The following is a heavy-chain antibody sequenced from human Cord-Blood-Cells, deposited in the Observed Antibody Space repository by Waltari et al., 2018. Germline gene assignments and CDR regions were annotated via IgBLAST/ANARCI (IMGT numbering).Heavy chain of an antibody. CDR3: AGPKGTGGLNWYFDL. J-gene: IGHJ2*01. D-gene: IGHD3-10*01. CDR2: IYYSGGT. CDR1: GGSISSSSYY. V-gene: IGHV4-39*07. Sequence: QLQLQESGPGLVKPSETLSLTCTVSGGSISSSSYYWGWIRQPPGKGLEWIGSIYYSGGTYYNPYLKSRVTISVDTSKNQFSLKLSSVTAADTAVYYCAGPKGTGGLNWYFDLWGRVTLVTVSS.